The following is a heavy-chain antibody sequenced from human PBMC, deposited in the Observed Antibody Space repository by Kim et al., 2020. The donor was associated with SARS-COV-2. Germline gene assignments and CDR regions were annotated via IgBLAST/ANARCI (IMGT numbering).Heavy chain of an antibody. V-gene: IGHV3-21*01. Sequence: GGSLRLSCAASGFTFTSYTMYWVRQAPGRGLEWVSSISSGSSYIFYADSVKGRFTISRDNARDSLFLQMDSLRADDTAVYFCARGRGKGAAASTTQSFWG. CDR3: ARGRGKGAAASTTQSF. D-gene: IGHD6-13*01. CDR1: GFTFTSYT. J-gene: IGHJ2*01. CDR2: ISSGSSYI.